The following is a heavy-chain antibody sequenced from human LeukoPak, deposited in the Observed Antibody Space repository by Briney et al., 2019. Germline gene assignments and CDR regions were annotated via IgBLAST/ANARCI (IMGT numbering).Heavy chain of an antibody. D-gene: IGHD4-17*01. Sequence: SETLSLTCTVSGGSISSYYWSWIRQPPGKGLEWIGYIYYSGSTNYNPSLKSRVTISVDTSKNQFSLKVSSVTAADTAVYYCARAPGSDYYPYYYTDVWGKGTTVTVSS. CDR3: ARAPGSDYYPYYYTDV. J-gene: IGHJ6*03. CDR1: GGSISSYY. CDR2: IYYSGST. V-gene: IGHV4-59*01.